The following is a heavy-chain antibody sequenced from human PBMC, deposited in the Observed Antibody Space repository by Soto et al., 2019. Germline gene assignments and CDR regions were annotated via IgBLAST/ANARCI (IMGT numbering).Heavy chain of an antibody. CDR1: GFTFGDYA. Sequence: AGGSLRLSCTASGFTFGDYAMSWFRQAPGKGLEWVGFIRSKAYGGTTEYAASVKGRFTISRDDSKSIAYLQMNSLKTEDTAVYYCTRAPMVDYDSSGYFDYWGQGTLVTVSS. J-gene: IGHJ4*02. CDR3: TRAPMVDYDSSGYFDY. V-gene: IGHV3-49*03. CDR2: IRSKAYGGTT. D-gene: IGHD3-22*01.